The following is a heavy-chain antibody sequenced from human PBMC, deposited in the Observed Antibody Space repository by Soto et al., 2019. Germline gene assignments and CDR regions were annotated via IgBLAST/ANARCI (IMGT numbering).Heavy chain of an antibody. Sequence: GGSLRLSCAASGFTFSTYAMSWVRQAPGKGLEWVSFSSSSGGTTYYADSVKGRFTISRDNSKNTLFLQMNSLRAEDTAVYFCSKGGHIDYFGQGALVTVSS. CDR1: GFTFSTYA. D-gene: IGHD3-16*01. J-gene: IGHJ4*02. CDR2: SSSSGGTT. V-gene: IGHV3-23*01. CDR3: SKGGHIDY.